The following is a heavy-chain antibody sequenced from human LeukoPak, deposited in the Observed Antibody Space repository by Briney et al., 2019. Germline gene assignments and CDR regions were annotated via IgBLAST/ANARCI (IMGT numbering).Heavy chain of an antibody. CDR2: INPNSCGT. J-gene: IGHJ6*03. Sequence: ASVKVSCKASGYTFTGYYMHWVRQAPGQGLDWMGWINPNSCGTNYAQKFQDRVTMTSDTSISTDYMELSRLGSDDTAVYYGARSPISGYYYMDVWGKGTTVTVSS. CDR3: ARSPISGYYYMDV. CDR1: GYTFTGYY. D-gene: IGHD1-26*01. V-gene: IGHV1-2*02.